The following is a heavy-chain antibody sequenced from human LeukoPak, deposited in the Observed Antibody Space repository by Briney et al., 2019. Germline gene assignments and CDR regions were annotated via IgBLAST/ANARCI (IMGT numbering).Heavy chain of an antibody. CDR2: IYYSGST. Sequence: SETLSLTCTVSGGSISSYYWSWIRQPPGKGLEWIGYIYYSGSTNYNPSLKSRVTISVDTSKNQFSLKLSSVTAADTAVYYCARGPPFGSGWYVPLGWGQGTLVTVSP. CDR1: GGSISSYY. J-gene: IGHJ4*02. D-gene: IGHD6-19*01. V-gene: IGHV4-59*01. CDR3: ARGPPFGSGWYVPLG.